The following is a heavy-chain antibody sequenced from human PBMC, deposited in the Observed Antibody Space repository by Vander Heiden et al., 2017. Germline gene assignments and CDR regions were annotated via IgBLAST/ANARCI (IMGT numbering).Heavy chain of an antibody. D-gene: IGHD3-10*01. V-gene: IGHV5-51*01. Sequence: EVQLVQSGAEVKKPGESLRISCKGSGYTFTNYWIAWVRQMPGKGLEWMGTIYPGDSDTKYSPSFQGQVTISADGSISTAYLQWSSLRASDTAIYYCARSGRSPLYGVDVWGQGTTVTVS. CDR3: ARSGRSPLYGVDV. CDR1: GYTFTNYW. CDR2: IYPGDSDT. J-gene: IGHJ6*02.